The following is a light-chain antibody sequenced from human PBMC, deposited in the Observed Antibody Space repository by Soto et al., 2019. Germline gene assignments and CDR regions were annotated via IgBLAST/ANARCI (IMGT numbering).Light chain of an antibody. CDR3: CSYKTSTNYV. Sequence: QSVLTQPASVSGSPGQSITISCTGTASDVGGYNSVSWYQHHPGTAPKLLIYDVRYRPSGVSDRFSGSQSANTASLTISGLQTDDEAEYYCCSYKTSTNYVFGTGTKVTVL. J-gene: IGLJ1*01. CDR2: DVR. CDR1: ASDVGGYNS. V-gene: IGLV2-14*01.